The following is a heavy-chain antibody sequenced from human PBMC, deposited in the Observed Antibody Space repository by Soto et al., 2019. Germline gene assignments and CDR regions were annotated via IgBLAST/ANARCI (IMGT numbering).Heavy chain of an antibody. D-gene: IGHD2-8*01. J-gene: IGHJ5*02. CDR1: GFTFSAYS. CDR3: ARDNGMAGSFDP. V-gene: IGHV3-48*02. Sequence: GGSLRLSCASSGFTFSAYSMNWARQAPGKGLEWISYITGSSGTIFYADSVKGRFTISRDNAKNSLYLQMNSLRDEDTAVYYCARDNGMAGSFDPWGQGTLVTVSS. CDR2: ITGSSGTI.